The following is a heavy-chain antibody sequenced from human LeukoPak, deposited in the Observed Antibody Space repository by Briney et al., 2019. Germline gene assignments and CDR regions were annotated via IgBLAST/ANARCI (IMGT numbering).Heavy chain of an antibody. V-gene: IGHV4-59*01. Sequence: SETLSLTCTVSGGSISSYYGSWIRQPPGKGLEGSGYIYYSGSTNYNPSLKCRVTISVDTSKHQFSLKLSSVTAADTAVYYCAREGCSSTSCYSRPRAFDIWGQGTMVTVSS. CDR3: AREGCSSTSCYSRPRAFDI. CDR2: IYYSGST. CDR1: GGSISSYY. J-gene: IGHJ3*02. D-gene: IGHD2-2*02.